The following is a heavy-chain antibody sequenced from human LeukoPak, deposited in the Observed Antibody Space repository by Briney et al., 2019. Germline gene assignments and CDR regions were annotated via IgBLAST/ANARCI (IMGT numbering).Heavy chain of an antibody. Sequence: PSETLSLTCTVSGGSISSYYWSWIRQPAGKGLEWIGRIYTSGSTNYNPSLKSRVTISVDKSKNQFSLKLSSVTAADTAVYYCARYGAVAGTVDYWVQGTLVNVST. CDR2: IYTSGST. J-gene: IGHJ4*02. CDR3: ARYGAVAGTVDY. V-gene: IGHV4-4*07. CDR1: GGSISSYY. D-gene: IGHD6-19*01.